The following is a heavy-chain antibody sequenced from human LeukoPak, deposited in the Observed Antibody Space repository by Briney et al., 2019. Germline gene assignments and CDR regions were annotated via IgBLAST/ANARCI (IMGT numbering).Heavy chain of an antibody. V-gene: IGHV1-18*04. CDR2: ISAYNGNT. CDR3: ARRASYYSGYDQYYYYGMDV. D-gene: IGHD5-12*01. J-gene: IGHJ6*04. Sequence: EASVKVSCKASGYTFTSYGISWVRQAPGQGLEWMVWISAYNGNTNYAQKLQGRVTMTTDASTSTAYMELRSLRSDDTAVYYCARRASYYSGYDQYYYYGMDVWGKGTTVTVSS. CDR1: GYTFTSYG.